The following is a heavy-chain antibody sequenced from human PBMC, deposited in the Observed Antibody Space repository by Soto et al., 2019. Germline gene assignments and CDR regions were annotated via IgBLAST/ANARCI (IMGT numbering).Heavy chain of an antibody. CDR3: ARDPSGSYFPWFDP. Sequence: ASVKVSCKASGCTFTSYDINWVRQAAGQGLEWMGWMNPNSGNTGYAQKFQGRVTMTRNTSIGTAYMELSSLRSEDTAVYYCARDPSGSYFPWFDPWGQGTLVTVSS. CDR1: GCTFTSYD. J-gene: IGHJ5*02. CDR2: MNPNSGNT. D-gene: IGHD1-26*01. V-gene: IGHV1-8*01.